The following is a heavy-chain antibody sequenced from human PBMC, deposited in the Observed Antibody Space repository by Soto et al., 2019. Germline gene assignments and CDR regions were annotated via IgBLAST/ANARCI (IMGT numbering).Heavy chain of an antibody. V-gene: IGHV4-4*07. CDR1: GSSFTVPF. CDR3: ARGGVAGSLQCFDY. CDR2: ICPSGST. Sequence: PSETLSLTCTVSGSSFTVPFRSWIRQPAGKVLECIGRICPSGSTRYNPSLRSRVTMPVDTFKNPFSLKLSSVTAADTAVYYCARGGVAGSLQCFDYWRQGSLVTVSS. D-gene: IGHD6-19*01. J-gene: IGHJ4*02.